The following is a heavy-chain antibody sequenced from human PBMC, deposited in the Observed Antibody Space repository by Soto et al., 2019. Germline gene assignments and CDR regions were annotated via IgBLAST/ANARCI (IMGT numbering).Heavy chain of an antibody. Sequence: QVQLVESGGGVVQPGRSLRLSCAASGFTFSNFTMHWVRQAPGKGLEWVAVISYGGINNYYADSVKGRFTISRDDSKNTVYLQMNGLTPEDTAVYFCARTTVVSGTPDFDYWGQGTLVTVSS. D-gene: IGHD4-4*01. CDR1: GFTFSNFT. V-gene: IGHV3-30-3*01. CDR2: ISYGGINN. CDR3: ARTTVVSGTPDFDY. J-gene: IGHJ4*02.